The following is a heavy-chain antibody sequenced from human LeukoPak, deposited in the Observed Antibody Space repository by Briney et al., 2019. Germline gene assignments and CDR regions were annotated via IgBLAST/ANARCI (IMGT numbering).Heavy chain of an antibody. D-gene: IGHD1/OR15-1a*01. V-gene: IGHV1-69*05. Sequence: ASVKVSCKASGGTFSSYAISWVRQAPGQGLEWMGGIIPIFGTANYAQKFQGRVTITTDESTSTAYMELSSLRSEDTAVYYCARVRNNYYYYYMDAWGKGTTVTVSS. CDR3: ARVRNNYYYYYMDA. CDR1: GGTFSSYA. J-gene: IGHJ6*03. CDR2: IIPIFGTA.